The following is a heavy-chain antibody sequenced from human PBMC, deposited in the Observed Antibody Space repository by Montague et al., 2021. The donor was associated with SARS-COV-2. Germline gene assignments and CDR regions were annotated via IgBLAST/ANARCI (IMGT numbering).Heavy chain of an antibody. Sequence: SETLSLTCAVYGGSFSGYYWSWIRQPQGKGLEWIGEIYHSGSTNYNPSLTSRVTISVATSKKQISLKLTSVSAADTSVSYCVRGPVYSCSYYSIPTLDQRPAWYFDIWGRGTLVTVSS. CDR3: VRGPVYSCSYYSIPTLDQRPAWYFDI. V-gene: IGHV4-34*01. D-gene: IGHD6-13*01. CDR1: GGSFSGYY. CDR2: IYHSGST. J-gene: IGHJ2*01.